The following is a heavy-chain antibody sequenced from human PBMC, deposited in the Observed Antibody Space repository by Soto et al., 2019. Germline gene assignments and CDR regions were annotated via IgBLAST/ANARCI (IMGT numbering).Heavy chain of an antibody. D-gene: IGHD4-17*01. Sequence: PGGSLRLSCAASGFTFDDYAMHWVRQAPGKGLEWVSGISWNSGSIGYADSVKGRFTISRDNAKNSLYLQMNSLRAEDTALYYCAKDIGTVTTSRMDVWGKGTTVTAP. CDR3: AKDIGTVTTSRMDV. CDR2: ISWNSGSI. J-gene: IGHJ6*03. CDR1: GFTFDDYA. V-gene: IGHV3-9*01.